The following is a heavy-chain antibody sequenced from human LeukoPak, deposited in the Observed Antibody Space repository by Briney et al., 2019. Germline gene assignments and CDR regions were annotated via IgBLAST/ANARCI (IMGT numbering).Heavy chain of an antibody. V-gene: IGHV4-59*01. CDR3: ARDFDSSGHYYYYMDV. D-gene: IGHD6-25*01. Sequence: SETLSLTCTVSGGSISSYYWSWIRQPPGKGLEWIGYIYYSGSTNYNPSLKSRVTISVDTSKNQFSLKLSSVTAADTAVYYCARDFDSSGHYYYYMDVWGKGTTVTVSS. CDR1: GGSISSYY. CDR2: IYYSGST. J-gene: IGHJ6*03.